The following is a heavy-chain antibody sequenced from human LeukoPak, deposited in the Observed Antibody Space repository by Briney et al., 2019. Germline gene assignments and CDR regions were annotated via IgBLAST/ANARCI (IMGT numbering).Heavy chain of an antibody. CDR3: AKAGDPAYYHDKSGYYY. V-gene: IGHV3-23*01. J-gene: IGHJ4*02. CDR2: ISDSGDTT. Sequence: GGSLRLSCAASGFIFSSYGMSWVRLAPGKGLEWVSSISDSGDTTFYADFLKGRFTVSRDNSKNTLYLQMNSLTADDTAVYYCAKAGDPAYYHDKSGYYYWGQGTLVTVSS. D-gene: IGHD3-22*01. CDR1: GFIFSSYG.